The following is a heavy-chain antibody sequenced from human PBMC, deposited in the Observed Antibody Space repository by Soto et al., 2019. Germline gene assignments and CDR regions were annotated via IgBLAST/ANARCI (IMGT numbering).Heavy chain of an antibody. CDR3: ASHSSHWPFFDF. V-gene: IGHV4-30-4*01. CDR2: IYNSGST. CDR1: GGSISSGDYY. D-gene: IGHD6-13*01. J-gene: IGHJ4*02. Sequence: PSETLSLTCSVSGGSISSGDYYWSWIRQPPGKGLEWIGYIYNSGSTYYNPSLKSRVTISVDTSKNQFSLKLSSVTASVTAVYYCASHSSHWPFFDFWGQGTLVTVSS.